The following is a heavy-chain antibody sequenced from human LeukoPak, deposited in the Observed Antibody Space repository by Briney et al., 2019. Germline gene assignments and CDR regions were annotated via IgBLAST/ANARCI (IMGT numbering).Heavy chain of an antibody. CDR2: IKENGNEQ. Sequence: QSGGSLRLSCAASGFTFSSYAMSWVRQAPGKGPEWVAHIKENGNEQYYADSVKGRFTISRDNVKQSLGLQMNSLRVEDTAVYYCARGPGDFDASDIWGQGTMVTVSS. V-gene: IGHV3-7*01. D-gene: IGHD1-14*01. CDR1: GFTFSSYA. CDR3: ARGPGDFDASDI. J-gene: IGHJ3*02.